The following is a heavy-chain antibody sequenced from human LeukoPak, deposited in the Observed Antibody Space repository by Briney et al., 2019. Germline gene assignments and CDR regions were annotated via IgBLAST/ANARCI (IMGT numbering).Heavy chain of an antibody. V-gene: IGHV3-21*01. CDR1: GFTFSSYG. CDR2: ISSSSSYI. Sequence: TGGSLRLSCAASGFTFSSYGMNWVRQAPGKGLEWVSSISSSSSYIYYADSVKGRFTISRDNAKNSLYLQMNSLRAEDTAVYYCARDPPYYYYMDVWGKGTTVTVS. J-gene: IGHJ6*03. CDR3: ARDPPYYYYMDV.